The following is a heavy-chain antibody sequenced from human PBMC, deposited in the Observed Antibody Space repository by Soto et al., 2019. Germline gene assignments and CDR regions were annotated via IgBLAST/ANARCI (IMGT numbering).Heavy chain of an antibody. CDR3: ARELDGMDV. V-gene: IGHV3-21*01. J-gene: IGHJ6*02. CDR1: GSTFSSYS. Sequence: EVQLVESGGGLVKSGGSQRLSCAASGSTFSSYSMNWVRQAPGKGLESVSFISSAGNYVYYADSVKGRFTISRDNAKNSLYLQMNSLRAEDTAVYFCARELDGMDVWGQGTTVTVSS. CDR2: ISSAGNYV.